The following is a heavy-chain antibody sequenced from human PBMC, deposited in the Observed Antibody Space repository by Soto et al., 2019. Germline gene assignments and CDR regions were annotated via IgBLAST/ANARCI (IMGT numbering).Heavy chain of an antibody. V-gene: IGHV4-4*02. CDR3: ARGSYYYDSSGYYHY. Sequence: SETLSVTCAVAGDNISSRSWWNWIHQPPGKGLEWIGQISHVGNSNYNPSLQSRLTISVDKSKNQFSLKLSSVTAADTAVYYCARGSYYYDSSGYYHYWGQGTLVTVSS. CDR1: GDNISSRSW. CDR2: ISHVGNS. J-gene: IGHJ4*02. D-gene: IGHD3-22*01.